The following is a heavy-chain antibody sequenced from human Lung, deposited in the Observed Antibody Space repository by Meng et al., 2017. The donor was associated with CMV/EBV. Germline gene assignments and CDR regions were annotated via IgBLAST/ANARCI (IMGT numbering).Heavy chain of an antibody. D-gene: IGHD6-13*01. V-gene: IGHV4-34*01. CDR2: INHSGST. J-gene: IGHJ4*02. CDR3: ARDRIAAAGTHDY. Sequence: SETXSLXXAVYGGSFSGYYWSWNRQPPGKGLEWVGEINHSGSTNYNPSLKSRVTISVGTSKNQFSLKRSSVTAADTTVYYCARDRIAAAGTHDYWGQGTLVXVSS. CDR1: GGSFSGYY.